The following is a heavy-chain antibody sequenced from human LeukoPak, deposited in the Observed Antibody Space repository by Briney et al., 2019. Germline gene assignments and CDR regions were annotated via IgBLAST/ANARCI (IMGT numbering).Heavy chain of an antibody. J-gene: IGHJ4*02. CDR1: GGSISSGSYY. CDR2: IYTSGST. CDR3: ATEDF. Sequence: SETLSLTCTVSGGSISSGSYYWSWIRQPAGKGLEWIGRIYTSGSTNYNPSLKSRATISVDTSKNQFSLKLSSVTAADTAVYYCATEDFWGQGTLVTVSS. V-gene: IGHV4-61*02.